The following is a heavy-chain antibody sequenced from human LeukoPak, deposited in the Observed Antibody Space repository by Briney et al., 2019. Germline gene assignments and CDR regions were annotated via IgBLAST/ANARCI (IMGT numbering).Heavy chain of an antibody. CDR2: IWYDGSNK. CDR1: GFTFSTYG. D-gene: IGHD4-17*01. V-gene: IGHV3-33*01. J-gene: IGHJ5*02. Sequence: GGSLRLSCAVSGFTFSTYGMHWVRQAPGKGLEWVAVIWYDGSNKYYADSVKGRFTISRDNSKNMLYLQMNSLRAEDTAVYYCARATGYGDHLNWFDPWGQGTLVTVSS. CDR3: ARATGYGDHLNWFDP.